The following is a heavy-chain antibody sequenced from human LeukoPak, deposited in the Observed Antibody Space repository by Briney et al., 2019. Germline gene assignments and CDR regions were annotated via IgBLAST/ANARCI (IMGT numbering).Heavy chain of an antibody. D-gene: IGHD6-13*01. V-gene: IGHV4-59*01. CDR3: ARVKSSWCVDY. J-gene: IGHJ4*02. CDR2: IYYSGST. CDR1: GGSISSYY. Sequence: PSETLSLTCTVSGGSISSYYWSWIRQPPGKGLEWIGYIYYSGSTNYNPSLKSRVTISVDTSKNQFSLKLSSVTAADTAVYYCARVKSSWCVDYWGQGTLVTVSS.